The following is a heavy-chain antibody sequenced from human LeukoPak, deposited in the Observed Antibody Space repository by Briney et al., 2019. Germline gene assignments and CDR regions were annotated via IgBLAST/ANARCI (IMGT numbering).Heavy chain of an antibody. J-gene: IGHJ4*02. Sequence: SETLSLTCTVSGGSISSSSYYWGWIRQAPGKGLEWIGSIYYSGSTYYNPSLKSRVTISVDTSKNQFSLKLSSVTAADTAVYYCARDLTTSSPHRLLSYFDYWGQGTLVTVSS. CDR2: IYYSGST. CDR1: GGSISSSSYY. D-gene: IGHD1-1*01. V-gene: IGHV4-39*07. CDR3: ARDLTTSSPHRLLSYFDY.